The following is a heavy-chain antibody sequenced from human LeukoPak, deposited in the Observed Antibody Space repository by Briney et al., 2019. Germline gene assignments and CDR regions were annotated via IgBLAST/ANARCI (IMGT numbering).Heavy chain of an antibody. V-gene: IGHV3-53*01. D-gene: IGHD2-21*01. J-gene: IGHJ4*02. CDR2: IFAGVGT. CDR1: GFTVSNNY. Sequence: GGSLRLSCAASGFTVSNNYMTWVRQAPGKGLEWVSIIFAGVGTYYADSVRGRFTISRDNSKNTLYLQMNSLEAEDAAVYYCARGDCGTGQHFDYWGQGTLVTVS. CDR3: ARGDCGTGQHFDY.